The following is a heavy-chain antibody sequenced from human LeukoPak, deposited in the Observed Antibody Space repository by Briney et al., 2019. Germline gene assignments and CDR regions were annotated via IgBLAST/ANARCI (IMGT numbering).Heavy chain of an antibody. V-gene: IGHV4-59*08. CDR1: GGSISSYY. CDR3: ARHLNNCGDDCYIFDY. D-gene: IGHD2-21*01. Sequence: SETLSLTCTVSGGSISSYYWSWIRQPPGKGLEWIGYIYYSGSTNYNPSLKSRVTISVDTSKNQFSLRVSSVTAADTAVYYCARHLNNCGDDCYIFDYWGQGTLVTVSS. CDR2: IYYSGST. J-gene: IGHJ4*02.